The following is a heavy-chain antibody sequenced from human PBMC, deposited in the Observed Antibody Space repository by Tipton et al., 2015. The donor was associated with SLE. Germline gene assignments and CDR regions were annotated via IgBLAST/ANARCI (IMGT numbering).Heavy chain of an antibody. Sequence: TLSLTCTVSGDSFSNHFWSWIRQPPGKGLEWIGYMYRSGTTKYNPSLKSRVTISEDTSKNQFSLKLTSVTAADTAIYYCVRGHPHIVVLIGGGWFDPWGQGTLVTVSS. CDR1: GDSFSNHF. CDR2: MYRSGTT. D-gene: IGHD2-21*01. J-gene: IGHJ5*02. V-gene: IGHV4-59*11. CDR3: VRGHPHIVVLIGGGWFDP.